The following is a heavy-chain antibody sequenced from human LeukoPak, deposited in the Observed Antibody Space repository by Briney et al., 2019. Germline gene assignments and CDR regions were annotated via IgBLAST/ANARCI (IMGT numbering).Heavy chain of an antibody. CDR2: ISSSGNTI. J-gene: IGHJ3*02. D-gene: IGHD4-17*01. Sequence: GGSLRLSCAASGFTFSSYEMNWVRQAPGMGLEWVSYISSSGNTIYYADSVKGRFTNSRDNANNSLYLQMNSLRAEDTAVYYCARDRADYVGAFDIWGQGTMVTVSS. CDR1: GFTFSSYE. CDR3: ARDRADYVGAFDI. V-gene: IGHV3-48*03.